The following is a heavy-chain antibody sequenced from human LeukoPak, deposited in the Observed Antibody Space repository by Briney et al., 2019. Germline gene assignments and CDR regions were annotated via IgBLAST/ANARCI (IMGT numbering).Heavy chain of an antibody. Sequence: GGSLRLSCAASGFIFSDFTMHWVRQASGKGLEWVGRIRDKGNSYVTEYAAPVKGRITISRDDLKNTAYLEVNSLKTEDTAMYYCAREFWYLDLWGRGTLVTVSS. V-gene: IGHV3-73*01. CDR3: AREFWYLDL. CDR2: IRDKGNSYVT. CDR1: GFIFSDFT. D-gene: IGHD3-10*01. J-gene: IGHJ2*01.